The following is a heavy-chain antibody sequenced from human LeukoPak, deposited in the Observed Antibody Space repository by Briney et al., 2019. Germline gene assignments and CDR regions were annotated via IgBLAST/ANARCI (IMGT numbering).Heavy chain of an antibody. V-gene: IGHV1-2*02. CDR3: ARDYGSGNYYFEY. Sequence: GASVKVSCKASGYTFTGYYIHWVRQAPGQGLAWMGWINPNSGGTNYARQFQGRVTMTRDTSISTAYMELSRLRSDDTAMYYCARDYGSGNYYFEYWGKGSLVTVSS. D-gene: IGHD3-10*01. J-gene: IGHJ4*02. CDR2: INPNSGGT. CDR1: GYTFTGYY.